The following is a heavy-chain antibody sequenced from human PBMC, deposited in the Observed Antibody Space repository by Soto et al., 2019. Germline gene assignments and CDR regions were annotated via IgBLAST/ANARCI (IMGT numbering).Heavy chain of an antibody. CDR2: INHSGTT. D-gene: IGHD3-10*01. CDR1: GGSFSGYY. CDR3: ARPLGYGSGSSLAY. J-gene: IGHJ4*02. V-gene: IGHV4-34*01. Sequence: QVQLQQWGAGLLKPSETLSLTCAVSGGSFSGYYWSWIRQPPGKGLEWIGEINHSGTTNYNPSLKSRVSITVDTSKNQFSLKLRSVSAADMAVYYCARPLGYGSGSSLAYWGQGTLVTVST.